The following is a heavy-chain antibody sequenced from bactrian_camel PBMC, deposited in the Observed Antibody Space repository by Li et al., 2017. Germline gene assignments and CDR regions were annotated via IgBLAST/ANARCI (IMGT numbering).Heavy chain of an antibody. CDR2: IGTRSGRT. J-gene: IGHJ6*01. CDR3: ASSSQGGVAFIETTTDMNLADFRY. Sequence: VQLVESGGGSVQAGGSLSLSCTGPNYLEHSNCMGWFRQVPGKEREGVATIGTRSGRTNYAEFAKGRFTISADNAKNILYLQMDSLRPEDSGKYYCASSSQGGVAFIETTTDMNLADFRYWGQGTQVTVS. V-gene: IGHV3S1*01. CDR1: NYLEHSNC. D-gene: IGHD4*01.